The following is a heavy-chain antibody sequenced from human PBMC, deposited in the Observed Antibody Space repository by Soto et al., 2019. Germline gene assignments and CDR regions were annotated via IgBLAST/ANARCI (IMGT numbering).Heavy chain of an antibody. CDR2: ISGSGGST. J-gene: IGHJ6*02. Sequence: EVQVLESGGGLVQPGGSLRLSCAASGFTFSSYAMSWVRQAPGKGLEWVSAISGSGGSTYYADSVKGRFTISRDNSKNTLYLQMNSLRAEDTAVYYCAKEVYGNNYYYYGMDVWGQGTTVTVSS. CDR1: GFTFSSYA. V-gene: IGHV3-23*01. CDR3: AKEVYGNNYYYYGMDV. D-gene: IGHD2-8*01.